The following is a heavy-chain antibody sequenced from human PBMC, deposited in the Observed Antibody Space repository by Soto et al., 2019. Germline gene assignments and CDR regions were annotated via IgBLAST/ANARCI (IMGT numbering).Heavy chain of an antibody. Sequence: GASVKVSCKASGGTFSSYAISWVRQAPGQGLEWMGGIIPIIGTTNYAQKFQGRVTITRDASASTAYMELSSLRSEDTAVYYCARDPLDYYYYYGMDVWGQGTTVTVSS. V-gene: IGHV1-69*05. CDR1: GGTFSSYA. CDR3: ARDPLDYYYYYGMDV. CDR2: IIPIIGTT. J-gene: IGHJ6*02.